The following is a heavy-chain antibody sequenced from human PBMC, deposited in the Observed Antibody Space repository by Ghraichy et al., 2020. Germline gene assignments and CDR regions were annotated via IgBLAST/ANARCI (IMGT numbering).Heavy chain of an antibody. CDR1: GGSFSGYY. J-gene: IGHJ3*02. V-gene: IGHV4-34*01. D-gene: IGHD3-22*01. CDR2: INHSGST. CDR3: ARGGKGVNGGYYYWRAVDT. Sequence: SETLSLTCAVSGGSFSGYYWCWIRQPPRKGLELIWEINHSGSTNYNPSLTSRVTISVDTSKNQFSLKLSAVTAADTAVYYCARGGKGVNGGYYYWRAVDTWGKGTMVTVSS.